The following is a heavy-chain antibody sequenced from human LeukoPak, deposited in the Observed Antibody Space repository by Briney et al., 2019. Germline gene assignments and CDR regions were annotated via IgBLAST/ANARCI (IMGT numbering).Heavy chain of an antibody. CDR1: GYSFTTYR. J-gene: IGHJ4*02. V-gene: IGHV5-51*01. CDR2: VSPGDSDT. D-gene: IGHD3-22*01. Sequence: GESLKISCKGSGYSFTTYRISWVRQMPGKGLEWMGVVSPGDSDTRYSPSFQGQVTNSADKSISTAYLQWSSLKASDTAMYYCARHLDDSSGYYYRTMYYFDYWGQGTLVTVSS. CDR3: ARHLDDSSGYYYRTMYYFDY.